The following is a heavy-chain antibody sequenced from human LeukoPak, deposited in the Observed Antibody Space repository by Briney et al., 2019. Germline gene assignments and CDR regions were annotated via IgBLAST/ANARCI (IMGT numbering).Heavy chain of an antibody. CDR2: IWYDGSNK. Sequence: PGGSLRLSCAASGFTFSSYAMSWVRQAPGKGLEWVAVIWYDGSNKYYADSVKGRFTISRDNSKNTLYLQMNSLRAEDTAVYYCAKDSYDILTCYYQVVQDAFDIWGQGTMVTVSS. J-gene: IGHJ3*02. CDR3: AKDSYDILTCYYQVVQDAFDI. D-gene: IGHD3-9*01. V-gene: IGHV3-33*06. CDR1: GFTFSSYA.